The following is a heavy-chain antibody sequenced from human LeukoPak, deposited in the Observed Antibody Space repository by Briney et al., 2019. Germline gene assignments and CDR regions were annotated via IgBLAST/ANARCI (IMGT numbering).Heavy chain of an antibody. D-gene: IGHD3-10*01. Sequence: TSETLSLTCTVSGGSISSGGYFWSWIRQHPGKGLEWIGYIYCTGSTYYNPSLKSRVTISVDTSKNHFSLKLSSVTAADTAIYYCARQLIRGRGGFDPWGQGTLVTVSS. J-gene: IGHJ5*02. CDR1: GGSISSGGYF. CDR2: IYCTGST. V-gene: IGHV4-31*03. CDR3: ARQLIRGRGGFDP.